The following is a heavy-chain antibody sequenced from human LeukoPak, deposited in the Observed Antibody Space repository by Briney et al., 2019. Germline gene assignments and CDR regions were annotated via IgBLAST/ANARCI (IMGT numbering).Heavy chain of an antibody. V-gene: IGHV4-39*07. D-gene: IGHD3-10*01. Sequence: SETLSLTCTVSGGSISSSSYYWGWIRQPPGKGLEWIGSIYYSGSTYYNPSLKSRVTISVDTSKNQFSLKLSSVTAADTAVYYCARVSGHITYVDFWGQGTLVTVSS. CDR1: GGSISSSSYY. CDR2: IYYSGST. CDR3: ARVSGHITYVDF. J-gene: IGHJ4*02.